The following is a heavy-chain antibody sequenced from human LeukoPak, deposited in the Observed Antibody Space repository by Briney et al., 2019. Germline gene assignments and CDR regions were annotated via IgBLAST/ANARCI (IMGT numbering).Heavy chain of an antibody. CDR1: GFTVITNY. J-gene: IGHJ4*02. Sequence: AGGSLRLSCATSGFTVITNYMSWVRQAPGKGLEWVSVIYSDGTTYYADSVKGRFTISRDNSKNTLYLQMNSLRAEDTAVYYCARNFPTVVTSFDYWGQGTLVTVSS. D-gene: IGHD4-23*01. CDR2: IYSDGTT. CDR3: ARNFPTVVTSFDY. V-gene: IGHV3-66*01.